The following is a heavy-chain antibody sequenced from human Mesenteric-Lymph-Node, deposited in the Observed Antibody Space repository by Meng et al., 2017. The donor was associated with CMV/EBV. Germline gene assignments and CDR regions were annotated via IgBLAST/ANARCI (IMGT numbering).Heavy chain of an antibody. CDR2: IYYSGGT. V-gene: IGHV4-39*07. D-gene: IGHD3-9*01. CDR1: SGYY. CDR3: ARAGYYDILTGWSDRHNWFDP. J-gene: IGHJ5*02. Sequence: SGYYWGWIRQPPGKGLEWIGNIYYSGGTYYNPSLKSRVTISVDTSKNQFSLKLSSVTAADTAVYYCARAGYYDILTGWSDRHNWFDPWGQGTLVTVSS.